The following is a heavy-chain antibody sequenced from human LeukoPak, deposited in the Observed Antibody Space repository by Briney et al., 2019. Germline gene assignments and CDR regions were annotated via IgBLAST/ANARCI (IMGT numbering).Heavy chain of an antibody. CDR2: VSYDGRNE. Sequence: GRSLRLSCAASGFIFSDYAMHWVRQAPGKGLEWVALVSYDGRNENYADSVKGRFTISRDTSKSTLYLQMNSVRGEDTAVYYCARGSGVAGDYWGQGTLVTVSS. J-gene: IGHJ4*02. CDR3: ARGSGVAGDY. D-gene: IGHD7-27*01. CDR1: GFIFSDYA. V-gene: IGHV3-30*04.